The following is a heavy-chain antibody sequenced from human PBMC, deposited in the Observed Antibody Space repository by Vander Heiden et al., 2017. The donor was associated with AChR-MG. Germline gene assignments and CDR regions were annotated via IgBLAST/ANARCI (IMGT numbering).Heavy chain of an antibody. J-gene: IGHJ4*02. CDR2: ISSSSSYI. CDR1: GFPFSSYS. V-gene: IGHV3-21*01. D-gene: IGHD6-6*01. Sequence: EVQLVESGGGLVKPGGSLRLSCAASGFPFSSYSMNWVRQAPGKGLEWVSSISSSSSYIYYADSVKGRFTISRDNAKNSLYLQMNSLRAEDTAVYYCAREGIGEQLVHYWGQGTLVTVSS. CDR3: AREGIGEQLVHY.